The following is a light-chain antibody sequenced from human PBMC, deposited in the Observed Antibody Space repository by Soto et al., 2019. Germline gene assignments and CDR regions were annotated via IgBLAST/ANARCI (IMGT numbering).Light chain of an antibody. Sequence: EIVMTQSPATLSVSPGESATLSCRASQSISSELAWYQQKTGQPPRLLIYGASTRATGVPARFTGSGSGSDFTLTISALQSEDFAVYYCQQGHNWPLTFGQGTRLEI. CDR3: QQGHNWPLT. V-gene: IGKV3-15*01. CDR2: GAS. J-gene: IGKJ2*01. CDR1: QSISSE.